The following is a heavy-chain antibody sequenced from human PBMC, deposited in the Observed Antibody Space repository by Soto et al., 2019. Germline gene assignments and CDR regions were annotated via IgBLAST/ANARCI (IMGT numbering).Heavy chain of an antibody. J-gene: IGHJ4*02. CDR1: GFTFSSYG. CDR3: AKDLLAGRTTTAGGLDY. D-gene: IGHD4-4*01. V-gene: IGHV3-30*18. CDR2: ISYDGSNK. Sequence: QVQLVESGGGVVQPGRSLRLSCAASGFTFSSYGMHWVRQAPGKGLEWVAVISYDGSNKYYADSVKGRFTISRDNSKNTLYLQMNSLRAEDTAVYYCAKDLLAGRTTTAGGLDYWGQGTLVTVSS.